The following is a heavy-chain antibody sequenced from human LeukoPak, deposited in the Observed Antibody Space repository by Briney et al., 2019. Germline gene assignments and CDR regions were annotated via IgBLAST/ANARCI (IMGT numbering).Heavy chain of an antibody. V-gene: IGHV4-39*07. Sequence: PSETLSLTCTVSGGSINSSSYYWGWIRQPPGKGLEWIGNIYYSGSTYYNPSLKSRVTISVETSKNQFSLKLSSVTAADTAVYYCARDGRFPPEVLPRYFDYWGQGTLVTVSS. D-gene: IGHD1-26*01. J-gene: IGHJ4*02. CDR1: GGSINSSSYY. CDR3: ARDGRFPPEVLPRYFDY. CDR2: IYYSGST.